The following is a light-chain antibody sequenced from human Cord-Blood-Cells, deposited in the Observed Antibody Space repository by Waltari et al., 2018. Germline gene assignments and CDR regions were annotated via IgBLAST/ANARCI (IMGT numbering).Light chain of an antibody. CDR1: QSISSY. Sequence: IQMTPPPSSLSASVGDRVNITCRACQSISSYLNWYQQKPGKAPKLLIYAASSLQSGVPSRFSGSGSGTDFTLTISSLQPEDFATYYCQQSYSTPFNFGPGTKVDIK. J-gene: IGKJ3*01. CDR3: QQSYSTPFN. V-gene: IGKV1-39*01. CDR2: AAS.